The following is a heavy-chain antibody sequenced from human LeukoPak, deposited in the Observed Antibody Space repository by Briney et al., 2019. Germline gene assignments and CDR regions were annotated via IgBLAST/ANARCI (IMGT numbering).Heavy chain of an antibody. V-gene: IGHV3-48*03. Sequence: PGGSLRLSCAASGFTFSSYEMNWVRQAPGKGLEWVSYISSRVYTIYYADSVKGRFTISRDNAKNSLHLHMNSLRAEDTAVYYCARVGAVADFDCWGQGTLVTVSS. CDR1: GFTFSSYE. CDR3: ARVGAVADFDC. D-gene: IGHD6-19*01. CDR2: ISSRVYTI. J-gene: IGHJ4*02.